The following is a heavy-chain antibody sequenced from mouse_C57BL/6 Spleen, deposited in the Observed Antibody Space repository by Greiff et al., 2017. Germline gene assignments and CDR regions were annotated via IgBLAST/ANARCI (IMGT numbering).Heavy chain of an antibody. CDR3: ARDRGATEGYFDV. V-gene: IGHV5-4*01. D-gene: IGHD1-1*01. J-gene: IGHJ1*03. CDR1: GFTFSSYA. CDR2: ISDGGSYT. Sequence: EVNVVESGGGLVKPGGSLKLSCAASGFTFSSYAMSWVRQTPEKRLEWVATISDGGSYTYYPDNVKGRFTISRDNAKNNLYLQMSHLKSEDTAMYYGARDRGATEGYFDVWGTGTTVTVSS.